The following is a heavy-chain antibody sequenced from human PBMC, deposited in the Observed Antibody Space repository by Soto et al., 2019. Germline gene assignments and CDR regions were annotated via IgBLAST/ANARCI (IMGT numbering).Heavy chain of an antibody. V-gene: IGHV4-39*01. CDR1: GRSIKSSGYY. J-gene: IGHJ4*02. CDR3: ARLPSRHLVDY. Sequence: ASVTLSLTCPVSGRSIKSSGYYWGWIRQPPGKGLEWIGSMFYGVSTYYNPSLKSRVTVSVDTSKNQFSLNLRSVTAADTAVYYCARLPSRHLVDYWGKGTRVSVSS. D-gene: IGHD3-3*02. CDR2: MFYGVST.